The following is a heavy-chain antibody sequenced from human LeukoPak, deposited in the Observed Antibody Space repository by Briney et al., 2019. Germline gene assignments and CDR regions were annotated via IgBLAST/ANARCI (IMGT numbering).Heavy chain of an antibody. Sequence: GALRLSCAASGFPFSDYYMSWIRLAPGKGLEWVSHISSFSNFRSYADSVKGRFTISRDNAKNSLYLQANSLRAEDTAVYYCAGPTIAAAGNFEYWGQGTLVTVSS. CDR1: GFPFSDYY. D-gene: IGHD6-13*01. J-gene: IGHJ4*02. CDR3: AGPTIAAAGNFEY. V-gene: IGHV3-11*03. CDR2: ISSFSNFR.